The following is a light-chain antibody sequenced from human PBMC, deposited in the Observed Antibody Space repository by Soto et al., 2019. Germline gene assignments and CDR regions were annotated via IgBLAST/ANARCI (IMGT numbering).Light chain of an antibody. V-gene: IGKV3-11*01. Sequence: EIVLTQSPAALSLSPGGRATLSCRVSQSINIYLAWYQQKLGQAPRLLIYDASIRATGIPARFSGSGSGTDFPPTISGIEPEVCGFYYCQQRYSWPLTYGGGTKVEIK. CDR3: QQRYSWPLT. J-gene: IGKJ4*01. CDR2: DAS. CDR1: QSINIY.